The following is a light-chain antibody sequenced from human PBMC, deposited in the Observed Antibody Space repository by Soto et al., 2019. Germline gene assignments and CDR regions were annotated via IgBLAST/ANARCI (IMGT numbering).Light chain of an antibody. J-gene: IGLJ2*01. V-gene: IGLV1-44*01. Sequence: QSVLTQPPSASGTPGQRVTISCSGSSSNIGSNTVNWYQQLPGTAPKLLIYSNNQRPSGVPDRFSGSKSGTSASLAISGLQSEDEADYYCAAWDDSRVVFGGGTKVTVL. CDR2: SNN. CDR1: SSNIGSNT. CDR3: AAWDDSRVV.